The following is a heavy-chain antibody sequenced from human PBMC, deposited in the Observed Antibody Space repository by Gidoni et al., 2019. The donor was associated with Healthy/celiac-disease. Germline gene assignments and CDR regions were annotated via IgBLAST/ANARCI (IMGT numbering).Heavy chain of an antibody. CDR1: GFTFRSYA. J-gene: IGHJ4*02. Sequence: EVQLVESGGGLVQPGGSLRLSCAASGFTFRSYAMSWVRQAPGKGLEWVSAISGSGGSTYYADSVKGRFTISRDNSKNTLYLQMNSLRAEDTAVYYCAKRIRRTLDYGGNSVDYWGQGTLVTVSS. D-gene: IGHD4-17*01. V-gene: IGHV3-23*04. CDR3: AKRIRRTLDYGGNSVDY. CDR2: ISGSGGST.